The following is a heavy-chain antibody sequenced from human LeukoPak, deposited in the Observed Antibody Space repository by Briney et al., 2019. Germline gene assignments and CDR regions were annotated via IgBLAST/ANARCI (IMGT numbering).Heavy chain of an antibody. D-gene: IGHD6-13*01. Sequence: ASVKVSCKASGYTFTGYYMHWERQAPGQGLEWMGWINPNSGGTNYAQKFQGRVTMTRDTSISTAYMELSRLRSDDTAVYYCASEYAAATGGNYYYYMDVWGKGTTVTVSS. CDR1: GYTFTGYY. J-gene: IGHJ6*03. CDR3: ASEYAAATGGNYYYYMDV. CDR2: INPNSGGT. V-gene: IGHV1-2*02.